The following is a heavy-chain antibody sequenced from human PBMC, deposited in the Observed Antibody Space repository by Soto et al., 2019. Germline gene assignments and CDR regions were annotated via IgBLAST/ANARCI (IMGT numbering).Heavy chain of an antibody. CDR3: ARDRDFWSGPPYYYYGMDV. CDR1: GYTFTSYY. V-gene: IGHV1-46*01. Sequence: ASVKVSCKASGYTFTSYYMHWVRQAPGQGLEWMGIINPSGGSTSYAQKFQGRVTITRDTSASTAYMELSSLRSEDTAVYYCARDRDFWSGPPYYYYGMDVWGQGATVTVSS. J-gene: IGHJ6*02. CDR2: INPSGGST. D-gene: IGHD3-3*01.